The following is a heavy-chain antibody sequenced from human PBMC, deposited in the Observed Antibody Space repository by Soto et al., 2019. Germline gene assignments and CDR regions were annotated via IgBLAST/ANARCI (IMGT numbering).Heavy chain of an antibody. J-gene: IGHJ6*02. CDR1: GGTFSSYA. V-gene: IGHV1-69*01. D-gene: IGHD4-17*01. CDR2: LIPIFGTA. CDR3: ARARRPSTVTRYYYYGMDV. Sequence: QVQLVQSGAEVKKPGSSVKVSCKASGGTFSSYAISWVRQAPGKGLEWLGGLIPIFGTANYAQKFQGRVTITADESTSTAYMELSSLRSEDTAVYYCARARRPSTVTRYYYYGMDVWGQGTTVTVSS.